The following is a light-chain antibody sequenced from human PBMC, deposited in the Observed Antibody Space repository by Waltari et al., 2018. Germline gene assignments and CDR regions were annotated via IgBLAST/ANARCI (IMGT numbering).Light chain of an antibody. CDR3: QQRSNWPPALT. V-gene: IGKV3-11*01. CDR1: QSVSSY. CDR2: DAS. Sequence: EIVLTQSPVTLSLSPGERATLPCRASQSVSSYLTWYQQKPRQAPRLLIYDASNRATGIPARFRGSGSGTDFTLTISSLEPEDFAVYYCQQRSNWPPALTFGGGTKVEVK. J-gene: IGKJ4*01.